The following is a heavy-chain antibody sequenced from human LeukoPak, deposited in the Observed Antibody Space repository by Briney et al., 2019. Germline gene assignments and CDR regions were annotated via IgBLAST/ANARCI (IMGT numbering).Heavy chain of an antibody. CDR3: AREQRYYYGSGSPLGP. CDR2: IYYSGST. Sequence: SETLSLTCTVSGGSISSGGYYWSWIRQHPGKGLEWIGYIYYSGSTYYNPSLKSRVTISVGTSKNQFSLKLSSVTAADTAVYYCAREQRYYYGSGSPLGPWGQGTLVTVSS. CDR1: GGSISSGGYY. J-gene: IGHJ5*02. V-gene: IGHV4-31*03. D-gene: IGHD3-10*01.